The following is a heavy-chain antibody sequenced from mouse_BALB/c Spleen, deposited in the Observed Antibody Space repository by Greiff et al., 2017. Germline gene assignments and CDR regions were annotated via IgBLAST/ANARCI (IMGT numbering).Heavy chain of an antibody. Sequence: QVQLQQSGAELAKPGASVKMSCKASGYTFTSYWMHWVKQRPGQGLEWIGYINPSTGYTEYNQKFKDKATLTADKSSSTAYMQLSSLTSEDSAVYYCARSGGSRFYAMDYWGQGTSVTVSS. J-gene: IGHJ4*01. D-gene: IGHD1-1*01. CDR1: GYTFTSYW. CDR3: ARSGGSRFYAMDY. V-gene: IGHV1-7*01. CDR2: INPSTGYT.